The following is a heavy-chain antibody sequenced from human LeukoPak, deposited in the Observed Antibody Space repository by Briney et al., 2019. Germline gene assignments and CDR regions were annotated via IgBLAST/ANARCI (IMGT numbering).Heavy chain of an antibody. Sequence: SETLSLTCTDSGGSISSGSYYWSWIRQPAGKGLEWIGRIYTSGSTNYNPSLKSRVTISVDTSKNQFSLKLSSVTAADTAVYYCARDPSGYPPYFDYWGQGTLVTVSS. CDR3: ARDPSGYPPYFDY. V-gene: IGHV4-61*02. CDR2: IYTSGST. CDR1: GGSISSGSYY. J-gene: IGHJ4*02. D-gene: IGHD3-3*01.